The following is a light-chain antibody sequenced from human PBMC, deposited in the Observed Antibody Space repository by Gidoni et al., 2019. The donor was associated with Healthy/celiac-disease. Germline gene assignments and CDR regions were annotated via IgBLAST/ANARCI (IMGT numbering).Light chain of an antibody. V-gene: IGKV3-11*01. CDR2: DAS. Sequence: EIVLTQSPATLSLSPGERATLSCRASQSVSSYLAWDQQKPGQAPGLLIYDASNRATGIPARFSGSGSGTDFTRTISSLEPEDFAVYYCQQRSNWPPTWTFGQGTKVEIK. CDR3: QQRSNWPPTWT. CDR1: QSVSSY. J-gene: IGKJ1*01.